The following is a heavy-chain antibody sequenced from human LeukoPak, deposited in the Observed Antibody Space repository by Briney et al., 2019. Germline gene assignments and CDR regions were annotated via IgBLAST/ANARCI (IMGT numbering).Heavy chain of an antibody. D-gene: IGHD2-15*01. J-gene: IGHJ1*01. CDR2: INPNSGDT. Sequence: ASVKVSCKASGYPFTNYYLHWVRQAPGQGLEWMGWINPNSGDTKSLQKFQGRVIMTRDTSIDTAYMELSGLTSDDTAVYYCARDSHCSDDNRYEYFPHWGQGTLVTVSS. V-gene: IGHV1-2*02. CDR3: ARDSHCSDDNRYEYFPH. CDR1: GYPFTNYY.